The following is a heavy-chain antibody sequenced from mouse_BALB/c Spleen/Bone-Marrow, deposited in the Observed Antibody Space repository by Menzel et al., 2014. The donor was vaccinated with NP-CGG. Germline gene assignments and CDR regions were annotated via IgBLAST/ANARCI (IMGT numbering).Heavy chain of an antibody. D-gene: IGHD2-3*01. CDR2: TNPESSTI. J-gene: IGHJ2*01. V-gene: IGHV4-1*02. Sequence: EVHLVESGGGLVQPGGSLKLSCAASGFDFRRYWMSWVRQAPGKGLEWIGETNPESSTINYTPSLKYKFIISRDNAKNTLYLQMSKVRSEDTALYYCARLGYYGYFADWGQGTTLTVSS. CDR3: ARLGYYGYFAD. CDR1: GFDFRRYW.